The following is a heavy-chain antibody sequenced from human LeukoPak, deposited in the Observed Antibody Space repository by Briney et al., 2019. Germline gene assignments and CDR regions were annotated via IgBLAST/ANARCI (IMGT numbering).Heavy chain of an antibody. D-gene: IGHD5-24*01. J-gene: IGHJ4*02. CDR1: GFTFDDYA. V-gene: IGHV3-43*02. Sequence: GGSLRLSCAASGFTFDDYAMHWVRQAPGKGLEWVSLISGDGGSTYYADSVKGRFTISRDNSKNSLYLQMISLRTEDTALYYCAKDSGDGYNRSPMDFDYWGQGTLVTVSS. CDR3: AKDSGDGYNRSPMDFDY. CDR2: ISGDGGST.